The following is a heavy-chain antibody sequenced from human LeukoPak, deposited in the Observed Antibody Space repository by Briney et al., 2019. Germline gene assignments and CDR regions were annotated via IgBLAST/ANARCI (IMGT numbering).Heavy chain of an antibody. CDR2: IRYDGSGK. V-gene: IGHV3-30*02. CDR1: GFTFSSYG. J-gene: IGHJ2*01. Sequence: PGGSLRLSCAASGFTFSSYGMHWVRQAPGKGLEWVAFIRYDGSGKYYADSVKGRFTISRDNSKNTLYLQMNSLRAEDTAVYYCAKSHYYGDWYFDLWGRGTLVIVSS. CDR3: AKSHYYGDWYFDL. D-gene: IGHD3-10*01.